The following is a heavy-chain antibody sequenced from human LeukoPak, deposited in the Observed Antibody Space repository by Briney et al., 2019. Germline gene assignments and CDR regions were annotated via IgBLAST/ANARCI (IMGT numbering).Heavy chain of an antibody. J-gene: IGHJ5*02. D-gene: IGHD5-24*01. V-gene: IGHV4-59*08. Sequence: PSETLSLTCTVSGGSISSYYWSWIRQPPGKGLEWIGYIYYSGSTNYNPSLKSRVTISVDTSKNLFSLKLSSVTAADTAVYYCARHTAEKYNWFDRWGQGTLVTVSS. CDR3: ARHTAEKYNWFDR. CDR1: GGSISSYY. CDR2: IYYSGST.